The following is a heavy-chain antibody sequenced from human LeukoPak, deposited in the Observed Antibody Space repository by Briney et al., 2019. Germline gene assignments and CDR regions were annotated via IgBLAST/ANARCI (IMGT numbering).Heavy chain of an antibody. V-gene: IGHV1-46*03. CDR1: GYTFTSYY. CDR3: ARDLDGIAVAGTNGLGFFDY. Sequence: ASVKVSCKASGYTFTSYYMHWVRQAPGQGLEWMGIINPSGGSTSYAQKFQGRVTMTRDTSTSTVYMELSSLRSEDTAVYYCARDLDGIAVAGTNGLGFFDYWGPGTLVTVSS. D-gene: IGHD6-19*01. J-gene: IGHJ4*02. CDR2: INPSGGST.